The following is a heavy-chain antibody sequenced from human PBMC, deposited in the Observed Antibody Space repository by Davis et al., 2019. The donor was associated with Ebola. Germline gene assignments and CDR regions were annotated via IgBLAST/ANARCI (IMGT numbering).Heavy chain of an antibody. CDR2: INHSGST. D-gene: IGHD4-17*01. Sequence: MPSETLSLTCTVSGGSISSSSYYWGWIRQPPGEGLEWIGEINHSGSTNYNPSLKSRVTISVDTSKNQFSLKLSSVTAADTAVYYCARVRAYYYYYGMDVWGQGTTVTVSS. J-gene: IGHJ6*02. CDR1: GGSISSSSYY. CDR3: ARVRAYYYYYGMDV. V-gene: IGHV4-39*07.